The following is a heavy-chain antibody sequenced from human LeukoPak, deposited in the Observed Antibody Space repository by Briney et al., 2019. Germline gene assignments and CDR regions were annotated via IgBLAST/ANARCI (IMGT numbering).Heavy chain of an antibody. CDR1: GVTVSSSY. CDR2: IYSGGST. V-gene: IGHV3-66*02. Sequence: GGSLRLSCAVFGVTVSSSYMSWVRQAPGKGLEWVSVIYSGGSTYYADSVKGRFTIARDNSKNTLYLQMSSLRAEDTAVYYCARESNYDYWGQGTLVTVSS. J-gene: IGHJ4*02. CDR3: ARESNYDY.